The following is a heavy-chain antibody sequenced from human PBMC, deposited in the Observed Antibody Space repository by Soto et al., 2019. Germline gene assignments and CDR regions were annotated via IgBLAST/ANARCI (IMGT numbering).Heavy chain of an antibody. V-gene: IGHV4-4*02. J-gene: IGHJ6*03. CDR1: SGSISSSNW. D-gene: IGHD2-15*01. CDR2: IYHSGST. CDR3: AREISVVVAATSFYYYYMDV. Sequence: SETLSLTCAVSSGSISSSNWWSWVRQPPGKGLEWIGEIYHSGSTNYNPSLKSRVTISVDKSKNQFSLKLGSVTAADTAVYYCAREISVVVAATSFYYYYMDVWGKGTTVTVSS.